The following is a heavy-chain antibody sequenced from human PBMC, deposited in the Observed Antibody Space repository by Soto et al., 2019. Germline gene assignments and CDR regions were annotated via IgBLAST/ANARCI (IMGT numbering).Heavy chain of an antibody. CDR2: ISSSSSYI. J-gene: IGHJ3*02. CDR1: GFTFSSYS. CDR3: ARMRVGAFDI. V-gene: IGHV3-21*01. Sequence: PGGSLRLSCAASGFTFSSYSMNWVRQAPGKGLEWVSSISSSSSYIYYADSVKGRFTISRDNAKNSLYLQMNSLRAGDTAVYYCARMRVGAFDIWGQGTMVTFSS.